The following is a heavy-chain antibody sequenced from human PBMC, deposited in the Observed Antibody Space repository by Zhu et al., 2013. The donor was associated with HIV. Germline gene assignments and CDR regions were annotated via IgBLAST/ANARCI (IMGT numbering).Heavy chain of an antibody. CDR3: ARDPLIVVSLHFDY. D-gene: IGHD3-22*01. J-gene: IGHJ4*02. Sequence: VSCKASGYTFTAYYMHWVRQAPGQGLEWMGWINPNSGGTNYAQNFEGRVTMTRDTSISTAYMELSRLTSDDTAVYYCARDPLIVVSLHFDYWGQGSLVTVSS. V-gene: IGHV1-2*02. CDR2: INPNSGGT. CDR1: GYTFTAYY.